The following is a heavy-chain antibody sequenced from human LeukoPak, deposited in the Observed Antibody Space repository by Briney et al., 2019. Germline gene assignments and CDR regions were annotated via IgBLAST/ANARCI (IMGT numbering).Heavy chain of an antibody. V-gene: IGHV3-23*01. CDR1: GINFSGSA. D-gene: IGHD3-16*02. CDR3: ARDMQLST. J-gene: IGHJ3*01. CDR2: ISYSGANS. Sequence: GGSLRLSCEASGINFSGSAMSWVRPAPGEGLEWVSLISYSGANSYYTDSVRGRFTISRDNSKDTLFLQMDSLRAEDTAIYYCARDMQLSTWGLGTMVTVSS.